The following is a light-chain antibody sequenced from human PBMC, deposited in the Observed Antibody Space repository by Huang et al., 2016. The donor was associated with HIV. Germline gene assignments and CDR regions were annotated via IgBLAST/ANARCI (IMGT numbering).Light chain of an antibody. CDR1: QDIRNY. V-gene: IGKV1-33*01. J-gene: IGKJ2*01. Sequence: DIQMTQSPSSLSAFVEDRVTITCQASQDIRNYLNCYQQKPGKAPKLLIYDASNLETWVPSRFSGSGSGTDFTLTINNLQPEDIATYYCQQYDNVPYTFGQGTKLEIK. CDR3: QQYDNVPYT. CDR2: DAS.